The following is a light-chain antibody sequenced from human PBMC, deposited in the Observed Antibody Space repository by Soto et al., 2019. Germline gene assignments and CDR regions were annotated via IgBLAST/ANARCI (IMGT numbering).Light chain of an antibody. Sequence: QSALTQPASVSGSPGQSITISCTGTSSDVGTYNFVSWYQQHPGKAPKLMIFDVSNRPSGVSDRFSGSKSGNTASLTISGLQAEDEADYYCNSYTTSTTLLFGGGTKLTVL. CDR2: DVS. CDR1: SSDVGTYNF. CDR3: NSYTTSTTLL. V-gene: IGLV2-14*01. J-gene: IGLJ2*01.